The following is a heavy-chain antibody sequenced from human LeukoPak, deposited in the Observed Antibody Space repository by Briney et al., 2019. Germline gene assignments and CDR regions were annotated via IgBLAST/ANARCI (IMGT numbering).Heavy chain of an antibody. CDR1: GYTFTGYY. D-gene: IGHD1-7*01. Sequence: ASVKISCKASGYTFTGYYMHWVRQAPGQGLEWMGWINPNSGGTNYGQKFQGRVTMTRGTSISTAYMELSRLRSDDTAVYYCARCHWNYRALDYWGQGTLVTVSS. V-gene: IGHV1-2*02. J-gene: IGHJ4*02. CDR2: INPNSGGT. CDR3: ARCHWNYRALDY.